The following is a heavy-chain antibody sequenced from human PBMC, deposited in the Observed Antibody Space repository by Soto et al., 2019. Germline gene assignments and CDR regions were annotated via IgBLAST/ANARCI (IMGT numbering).Heavy chain of an antibody. D-gene: IGHD1-1*01. Sequence: ASVKVSCKASGYTFSDYYIHWVRQAPGQGLEWMGWINPNSGGTKYAPKFQGGVTMTRDTSITTAYMELSRLRSGDTAVYYCAREPATAKPEGVDFWGQGTLVTISS. CDR1: GYTFSDYY. CDR3: AREPATAKPEGVDF. J-gene: IGHJ4*02. CDR2: INPNSGGT. V-gene: IGHV1-2*02.